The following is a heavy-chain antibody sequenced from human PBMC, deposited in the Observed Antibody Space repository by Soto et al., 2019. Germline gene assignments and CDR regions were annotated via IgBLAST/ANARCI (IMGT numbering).Heavy chain of an antibody. CDR3: VRDLDGSGSYYTDY. CDR2: IRPYNGDT. Sequence: AVKVSCKASGYMFMSYGINWVRQAPGQGLEWMGWIRPYNGDTKYAQNLQGRVTMTTDTSTSTAYMEMRSLRSDDTAVYYCVRDLDGSGSYYTDYWGPGTLVTVSS. D-gene: IGHD3-10*01. CDR1: GYMFMSYG. V-gene: IGHV1-18*01. J-gene: IGHJ4*02.